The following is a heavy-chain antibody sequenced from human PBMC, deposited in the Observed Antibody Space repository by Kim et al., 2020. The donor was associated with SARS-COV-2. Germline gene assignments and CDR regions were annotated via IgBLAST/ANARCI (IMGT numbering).Heavy chain of an antibody. Sequence: GGSLRLSCAASGFTFSSYGMHWVRQAPGKGLEWVAVISYDGSNKYYADSVKGRFTISRDNSKNTLYLQMNSLRAEDTAVYYCAKDRSNYYGSGSYFIPFDYWGQGTLVTVSS. V-gene: IGHV3-30*18. J-gene: IGHJ4*02. CDR2: ISYDGSNK. CDR3: AKDRSNYYGSGSYFIPFDY. D-gene: IGHD3-10*01. CDR1: GFTFSSYG.